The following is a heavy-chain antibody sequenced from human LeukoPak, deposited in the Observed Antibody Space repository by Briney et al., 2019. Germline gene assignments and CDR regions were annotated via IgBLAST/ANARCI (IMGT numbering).Heavy chain of an antibody. J-gene: IGHJ5*02. V-gene: IGHV4-59*12. CDR1: NGSISSDF. CDR3: AKGVAVVAGVPERFDH. Sequence: PSETLSLTCTVSNGSISSDFWNWMRQPPGKGLEWIGYVHYSGRTNYNPSLKSRVAISVDTSKNQFSLKLSSLTAADTAVYYCAKGVAVVAGVPERFDHWGQGTLVTVSS. CDR2: VHYSGRT. D-gene: IGHD2-15*01.